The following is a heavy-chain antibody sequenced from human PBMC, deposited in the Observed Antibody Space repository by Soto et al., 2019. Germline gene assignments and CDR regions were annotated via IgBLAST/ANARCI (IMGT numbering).Heavy chain of an antibody. D-gene: IGHD2-2*01. V-gene: IGHV1-2*04. Sequence: GASVKVSCKASGYTFTGYYMHWVRQAPGQGLEWMGWINPNSGGTNYAQKYQGWVTMTRDTSISTAYMEQSRLRSDDTAVYYCAREGAGTGTDCSSTSCSYYYYYMDVWGKGTTVTVSS. CDR3: AREGAGTGTDCSSTSCSYYYYYMDV. J-gene: IGHJ6*03. CDR1: GYTFTGYY. CDR2: INPNSGGT.